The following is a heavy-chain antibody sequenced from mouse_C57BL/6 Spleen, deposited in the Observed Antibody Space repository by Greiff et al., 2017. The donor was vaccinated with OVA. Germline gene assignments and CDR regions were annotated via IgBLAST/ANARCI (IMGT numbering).Heavy chain of an antibody. CDR3: AWCTFTTVVAPSCAIDY. Sequence: EVKVVESGGGLVKPGGSLKLSCAASGFTFSDYGMHWVRQAPEKGLEWVAYISSGSSTIYYADTVKGRFTISRDNAKNTLFLQMTSLRSEDTALYSFAWCTFTTVVAPSCAIDYWGPGTTVTVSS. D-gene: IGHD1-1*01. CDR2: ISSGSSTI. J-gene: IGHJ4*01. CDR1: GFTFSDYG. V-gene: IGHV5-17*01.